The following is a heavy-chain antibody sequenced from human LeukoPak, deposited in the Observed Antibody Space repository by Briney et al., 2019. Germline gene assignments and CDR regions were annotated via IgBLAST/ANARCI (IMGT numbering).Heavy chain of an antibody. J-gene: IGHJ4*02. CDR1: GGSISSHY. Sequence: SETLSLTCTVSGGSISSHYWSWIRQPPGKGLEWTGYIYYSGSTNYNPSLKSRVTISLDTSKNQFSLKLTSVTAADTAVYYCARGYSDSRGSYYAPFDYWGQGTLVTVSS. CDR3: ARGYSDSRGSYYAPFDY. D-gene: IGHD3-22*01. CDR2: IYYSGST. V-gene: IGHV4-59*11.